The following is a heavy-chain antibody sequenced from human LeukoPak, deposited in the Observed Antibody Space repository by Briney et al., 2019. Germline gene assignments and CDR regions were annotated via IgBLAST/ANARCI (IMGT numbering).Heavy chain of an antibody. CDR2: IIPIFGTA. Sequence: SVNVSCKSSGYTFTSYAMHWVRQAPGQRLECMGGIIPIFGTANYAQKFQGRVTITADKSTSTAYMELSSLRSEDTAVYYCATASGDSSGYYYADFDYWGQGTLVTVSS. D-gene: IGHD3-22*01. CDR1: GYTFTSYA. CDR3: ATASGDSSGYYYADFDY. J-gene: IGHJ4*02. V-gene: IGHV1-69*06.